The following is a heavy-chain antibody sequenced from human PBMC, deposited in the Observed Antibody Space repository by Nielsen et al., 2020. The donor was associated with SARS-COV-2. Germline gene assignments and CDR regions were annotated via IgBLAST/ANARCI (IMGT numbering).Heavy chain of an antibody. Sequence: GESLKISCAASGFTVSSNYMSWVRQAPGKGLEWVAVISYDGSNKYYADSVKGRFTISRDNSKNTLYLQMNSLRAEDTAVYYCARGEGIDLAAPGRGMDVWGQGTTVTVSS. D-gene: IGHD6-13*01. V-gene: IGHV3-30-3*01. CDR1: GFTVSSNY. J-gene: IGHJ6*02. CDR2: ISYDGSNK. CDR3: ARGEGIDLAAPGRGMDV.